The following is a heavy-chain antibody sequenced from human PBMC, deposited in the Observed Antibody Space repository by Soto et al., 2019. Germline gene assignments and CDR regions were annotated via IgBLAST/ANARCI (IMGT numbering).Heavy chain of an antibody. CDR3: ARDGLIVRAFDT. D-gene: IGHD3-10*01. J-gene: IGHJ3*02. CDR1: GFTFSSYG. CDR2: IWYDGSNK. V-gene: IGHV3-33*01. Sequence: PGGSLRLSCAASGFTFSSYGMHWVRQAPGKGLEWVAVIWYDGSNKYYADYVKGRFTISRDNSKNTLYLQMNSLRAEDTAVYYCARDGLIVRAFDTWGQGTMVTVSS.